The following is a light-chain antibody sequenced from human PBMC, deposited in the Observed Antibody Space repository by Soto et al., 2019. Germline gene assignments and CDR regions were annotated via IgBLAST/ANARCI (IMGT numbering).Light chain of an antibody. CDR1: QTVSSNY. J-gene: IGKJ1*01. V-gene: IGKV3-20*01. CDR2: GAS. Sequence: EIILTQSPDTLSLSPGERATLSCRASQTVSSNYLAWCQQRPGQAPRLLIYGASTRAAGIPDRFSGSGSGTDFTLTITRLEPEDSAVYFCQQYTGPPTTFGQGTKVGI. CDR3: QQYTGPPTT.